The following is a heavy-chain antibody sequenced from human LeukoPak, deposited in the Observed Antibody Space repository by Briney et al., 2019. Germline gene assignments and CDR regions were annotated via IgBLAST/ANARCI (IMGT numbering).Heavy chain of an antibody. CDR2: IGSSSTYI. CDR1: GFTFSSYS. V-gene: IGHV3-21*01. Sequence: TGGSLRLSCAASGFTFSSYSMNWVRQAPGKGLEWVSSIGSSSTYIYYADSVKGRFTISRDNAKNSLYLQMNSLRAGDTAVYYCAASTKHTAMVDYWGQGTLVTVSS. D-gene: IGHD5-18*01. CDR3: AASTKHTAMVDY. J-gene: IGHJ4*02.